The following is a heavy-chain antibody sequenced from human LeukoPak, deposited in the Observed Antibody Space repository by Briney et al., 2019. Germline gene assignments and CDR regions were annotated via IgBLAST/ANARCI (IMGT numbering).Heavy chain of an antibody. CDR2: IYYSGST. CDR3: ARQGPRRYSSSWYYYAFDI. D-gene: IGHD6-13*01. J-gene: IGHJ3*02. V-gene: IGHV4-59*08. Sequence: SETLSLTCTVSGGSISSYYWSWIRQPPGKGLEWIGSIYYSGSTNYNPSLKSRVTISVDTSKNQFSLKLSSVTAADAAVYYCARQGPRRYSSSWYYYAFDIWGQGTMVTVSS. CDR1: GGSISSYY.